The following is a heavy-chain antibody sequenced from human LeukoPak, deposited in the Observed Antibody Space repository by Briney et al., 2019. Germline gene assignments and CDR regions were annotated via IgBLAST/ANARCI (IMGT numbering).Heavy chain of an antibody. CDR1: GFTFSSYG. CDR3: ARDMCSGGSCYVYYYYGMDV. Sequence: GGSLRLSCAASGFTFSSYGMHWVRQAPGKGLEWVAVIWYDGSNKYYAGSVKGRFTISRDNSKNTLYLQMNSLRAEDTAVYYCARDMCSGGSCYVYYYYGMDVWGKGTTVTVSS. V-gene: IGHV3-33*01. D-gene: IGHD2-15*01. CDR2: IWYDGSNK. J-gene: IGHJ6*04.